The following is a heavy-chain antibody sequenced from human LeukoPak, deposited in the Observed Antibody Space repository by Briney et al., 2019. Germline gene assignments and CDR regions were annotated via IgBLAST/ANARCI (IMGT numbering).Heavy chain of an antibody. CDR3: F. CDR2: IYHSGST. Sequence: SETLSLTCTVSGVSTTSHYWSWIRQPPGKGLEWIGHIYHSGSTKYNPSLNSRVTLSIDTSKSQFSLKLSAVTAADTAVYLDFWGKGTAVTVSS. CDR1: GVSTTSHY. J-gene: IGHJ6*04. V-gene: IGHV4-59*11.